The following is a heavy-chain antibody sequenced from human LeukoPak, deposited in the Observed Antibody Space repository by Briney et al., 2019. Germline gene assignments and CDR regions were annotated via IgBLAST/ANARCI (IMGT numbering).Heavy chain of an antibody. CDR1: GGSIITYY. Sequence: SETLSLTRTVTGGSIITYYWSWIRQPPGKELELSGSVYDSGNNNYNPSLKSRVIISVDTYKNQFSLELSYVTAADTAVYYCAVNSTKHTFDIWGEGTTVSVSS. D-gene: IGHD5/OR15-5a*01. V-gene: IGHV4-59*08. J-gene: IGHJ3*02. CDR2: VYDSGNN. CDR3: AVNSTKHTFDI.